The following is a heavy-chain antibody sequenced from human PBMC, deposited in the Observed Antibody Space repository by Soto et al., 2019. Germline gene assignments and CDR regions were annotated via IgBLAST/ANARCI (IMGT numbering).Heavy chain of an antibody. V-gene: IGHV4-31*03. CDR1: GGSISSGGYY. CDR2: IYYSGST. CDR3: ARGTTYYDFWSGYYSGYVSQGYYYGMDV. D-gene: IGHD3-3*01. J-gene: IGHJ6*02. Sequence: SETLSLTCTVSGGSISSGGYYWSWIRQHPGKGLEWIGYIYYSGSTYYNPSLKSRVTISVDTSKNQFSLKLSSVTAADTAVYYCARGTTYYDFWSGYYSGYVSQGYYYGMDVWGQGTTVTVSS.